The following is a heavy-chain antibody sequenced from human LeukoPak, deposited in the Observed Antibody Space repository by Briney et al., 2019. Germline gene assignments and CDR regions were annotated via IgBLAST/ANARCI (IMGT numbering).Heavy chain of an antibody. CDR3: ARVRDYYDSSGYVGYYFDY. CDR1: GFTFSSFA. Sequence: GGSLRLSCSASGFTFSSFAMHWVRQAPGKGLEYVSSLSSNGGSTYYADSVKGRFTISRDNSKNTLFLQMSSLRAEDTAVYYCARVRDYYDSSGYVGYYFDYWGQGTLVTVSS. J-gene: IGHJ4*02. V-gene: IGHV3-64D*09. CDR2: LSSNGGST. D-gene: IGHD3-22*01.